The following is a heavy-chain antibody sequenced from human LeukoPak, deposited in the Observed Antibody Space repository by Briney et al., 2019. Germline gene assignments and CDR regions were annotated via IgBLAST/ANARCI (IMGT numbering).Heavy chain of an antibody. D-gene: IGHD6-19*01. J-gene: IGHJ4*02. CDR3: ARGGSLAVAPHQYYFDY. CDR1: GYTFNSHG. V-gene: IGHV1-46*02. Sequence: ASVKVSCKGSGYTFNSHGFSWVRQAPGQGLEWMGIINPSGGSTTYAQNFQGRVTMTRDTSTSAVYMEVSSLRSEDTAVYYCARGGSLAVAPHQYYFDYWGQGTLVTVSS. CDR2: INPSGGST.